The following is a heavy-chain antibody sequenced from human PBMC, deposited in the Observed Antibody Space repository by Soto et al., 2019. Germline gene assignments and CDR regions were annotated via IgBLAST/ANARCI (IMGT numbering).Heavy chain of an antibody. D-gene: IGHD3-16*01. CDR1: GFSFSSYG. V-gene: IGHV3-30*03. Sequence: SGGSLRLPCAASGFSFSSYGMHWVRQAPAKGLEWVAFISHDGSNDYYAASVKGRYTISRDNSKNMVYLQMNSLRVEDTAVYYCATDANVYLWEYYSDFWGQGTLVTVSS. CDR2: ISHDGSND. J-gene: IGHJ4*02. CDR3: ATDANVYLWEYYSDF.